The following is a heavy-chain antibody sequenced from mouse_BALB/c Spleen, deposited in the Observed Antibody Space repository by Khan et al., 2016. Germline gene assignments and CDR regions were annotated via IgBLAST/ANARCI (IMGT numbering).Heavy chain of an antibody. CDR2: INTHSGVP. CDR1: GYTFTTAG. D-gene: IGHD1-1*01. CDR3: ARAGSSYGAMDY. J-gene: IGHJ4*01. V-gene: IGHV9-4*02. Sequence: QIQLVQSGPELKKPGETVRISCKASGYTFTTAGIQWVQKMPGKGLKWIGWINTHSGVPKYAEDFKGRFAFSLETSASTAYLQISNLKNEDTATYFCARAGSSYGAMDYWGQGTSVTVSS.